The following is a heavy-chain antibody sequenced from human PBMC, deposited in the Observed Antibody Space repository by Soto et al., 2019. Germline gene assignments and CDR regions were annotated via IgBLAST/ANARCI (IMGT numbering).Heavy chain of an antibody. Sequence: VGSLILSGAASGCTFTRYSMNWVRQAPGKGLEWVSSISSTTNYIYYGDSMKGRFTISRDNAKNSLYLEMNSLRAEDTAVYYCARGSEDLTSNFDYWGQGTLVTVSS. CDR1: GCTFTRYS. CDR2: ISSTTNYI. CDR3: ARGSEDLTSNFDY. J-gene: IGHJ4*02. V-gene: IGHV3-21*06.